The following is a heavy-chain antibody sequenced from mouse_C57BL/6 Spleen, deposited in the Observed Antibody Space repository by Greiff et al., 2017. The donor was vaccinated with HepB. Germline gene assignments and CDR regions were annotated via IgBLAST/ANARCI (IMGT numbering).Heavy chain of an antibody. Sequence: VQLQQSGPGLVKPSQSLSLTCSVTGYSITSGYYWNWIRQFPGNKLEWMGYISYDGSNNYNPSLKNRIPITRDTSKNQFFLKLNSVTTEDTATYYCARSYGSSYSTYFDYWGQGTTLTVSS. V-gene: IGHV3-6*01. CDR1: GYSITSGYY. CDR3: ARSYGSSYSTYFDY. CDR2: ISYDGSN. J-gene: IGHJ2*01. D-gene: IGHD1-1*01.